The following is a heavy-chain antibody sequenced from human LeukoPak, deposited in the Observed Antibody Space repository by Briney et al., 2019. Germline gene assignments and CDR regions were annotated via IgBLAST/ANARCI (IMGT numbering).Heavy chain of an antibody. V-gene: IGHV3-15*01. CDR2: IKSKTDGGTT. Sequence: GGSLRLSCAASGFTLSNAWMSWVRQAPGKGLEWVGRIKSKTDGGTTDYAAPVKGRFTISRDDSKNTLYLHMNSLKTEDTAVYYCTTRRDSSRAFDIWGQGTMVTVSS. CDR3: TTRRDSSRAFDI. CDR1: GFTLSNAW. D-gene: IGHD3-22*01. J-gene: IGHJ3*02.